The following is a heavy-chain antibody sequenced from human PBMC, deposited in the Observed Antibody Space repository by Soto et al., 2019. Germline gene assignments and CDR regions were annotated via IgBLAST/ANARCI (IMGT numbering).Heavy chain of an antibody. CDR2: IIPILDVA. CDR3: TQMWFGELWHGMDV. J-gene: IGHJ6*02. CDR1: GGDFLSYT. Sequence: QLVQSGAEVKRPGSSVKVSCKASGGDFLSYTISWVRQVPGQGPEWMGTIIPILDVAKNAQKFQGRVAITADKATRTDYMELSRLRSDDTAVYYCTQMWFGELWHGMDVWGQGTTITVSS. V-gene: IGHV1-69*02. D-gene: IGHD3-10*01.